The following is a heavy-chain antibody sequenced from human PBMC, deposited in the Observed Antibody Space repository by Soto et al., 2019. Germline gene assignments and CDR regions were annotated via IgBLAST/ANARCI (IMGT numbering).Heavy chain of an antibody. Sequence: SETLSLTCTVSGGSISSSSYYWGWIRQPPGKGLEWIGSIYYSGSTYYNPSLKSRVTISVDTSKNQFSLKLSSVTAADTAVYYCARAEGIAAAGNIRKHHAYWGQGTLVTVSS. J-gene: IGHJ4*02. CDR1: GGSISSSSYY. D-gene: IGHD6-13*01. V-gene: IGHV4-39*01. CDR3: ARAEGIAAAGNIRKHHAY. CDR2: IYYSGST.